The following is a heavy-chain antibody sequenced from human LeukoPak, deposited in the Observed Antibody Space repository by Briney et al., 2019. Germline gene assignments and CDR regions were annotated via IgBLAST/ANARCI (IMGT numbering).Heavy chain of an antibody. Sequence: PGGSLRLSCAASGFTVSTNYMTWVRQAPGKGLEWVSVIYSAGSTYYADSVKGRFTISRDNAKNTLYLQMNSLRAEDTAVYYCARESGIAAALDLWGQGTLVTVSS. CDR1: GFTVSTNY. CDR3: ARESGIAAALDL. V-gene: IGHV3-53*01. CDR2: IYSAGST. J-gene: IGHJ5*02. D-gene: IGHD6-13*01.